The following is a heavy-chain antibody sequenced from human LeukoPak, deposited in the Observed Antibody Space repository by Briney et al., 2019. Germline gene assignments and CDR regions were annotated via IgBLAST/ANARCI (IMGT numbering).Heavy chain of an antibody. Sequence: GGSLRLSCAASGFTFSSYGMHWVRQAPGKGLEWVAFIRYDGSNKYYADSVKGRFTISRDNSKNTLYLQMNSLRAEDTAVYYCATPLLYCSSTSCYRDYWGQGTLVTVSS. V-gene: IGHV3-30*02. CDR1: GFTFSSYG. J-gene: IGHJ4*02. CDR2: IRYDGSNK. CDR3: ATPLLYCSSTSCYRDY. D-gene: IGHD2-2*02.